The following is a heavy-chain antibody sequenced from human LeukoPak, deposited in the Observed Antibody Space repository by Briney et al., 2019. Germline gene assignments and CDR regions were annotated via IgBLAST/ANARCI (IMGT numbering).Heavy chain of an antibody. CDR1: GYSISAGYY. Sequence: PSETLSLTCTVSGYSISAGYYWGWIRQPPGNGLEWIGEINHSGSTNYNPSLKSRVTISVDTSKNQFSLKLSSVTAADTAVYYCARPLYYNDAFDIWGQGTMVTVSS. V-gene: IGHV4-38-2*02. CDR3: ARPLYYNDAFDI. D-gene: IGHD2-8*01. CDR2: INHSGST. J-gene: IGHJ3*02.